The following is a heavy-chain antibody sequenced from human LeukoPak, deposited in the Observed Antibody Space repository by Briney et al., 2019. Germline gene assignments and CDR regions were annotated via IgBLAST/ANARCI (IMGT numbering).Heavy chain of an antibody. V-gene: IGHV3-73*01. CDR1: GFSFSGSA. CDR3: ARLGGSPPYFDY. CDR2: IRRKGNDYAT. Sequence: GGSLRLSCAASGFSFSGSAIHWVRQASGKGLEWVGHIRRKGNDYATAYTASVKGRFTIPRDDSKNTAFLQMDSLKTEDTAVYFCARLGGSPPYFDYWGQGTLVTVSS. J-gene: IGHJ4*02. D-gene: IGHD3-16*01.